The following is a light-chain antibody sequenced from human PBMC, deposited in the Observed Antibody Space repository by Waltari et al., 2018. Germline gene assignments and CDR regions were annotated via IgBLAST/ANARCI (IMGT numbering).Light chain of an antibody. V-gene: IGLV2-11*01. CDR1: SSNVGGYNY. Sequence: QSALTQPRSVSGSPGQSVTISCTGTSSNVGGYNYVFWYQHRPGKAPKLMIYNVSNRSLGVPDRFSGSKSANTASLTISGLQAEDEADYYCCSYAGGNTYVFGTGTKVTVL. CDR2: NVS. J-gene: IGLJ1*01. CDR3: CSYAGGNTYV.